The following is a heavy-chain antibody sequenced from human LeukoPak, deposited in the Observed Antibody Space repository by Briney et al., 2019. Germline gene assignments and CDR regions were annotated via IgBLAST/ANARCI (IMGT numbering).Heavy chain of an antibody. CDR1: GYTFTGYY. V-gene: IGHV1-2*02. J-gene: IGHJ4*02. CDR2: INPNSGGT. CDR3: ARAPSGSVLNGGRYFDY. D-gene: IGHD1-26*01. Sequence: ASVKVSCKASGYTFTGYYMHWVRQAPGQGLEWMGWINPNSGGTNYAQKFQGRVTMTRDMSISTAYVELSGPRSDDTAVYYCARAPSGSVLNGGRYFDYWGQGTLVTVSS.